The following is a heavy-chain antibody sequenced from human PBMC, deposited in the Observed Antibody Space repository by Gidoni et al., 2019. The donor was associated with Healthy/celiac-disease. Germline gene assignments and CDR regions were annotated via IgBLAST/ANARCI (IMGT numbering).Heavy chain of an antibody. CDR3: VSSVVGDYFDY. D-gene: IGHD2-2*01. CDR1: GFTFDDYA. Sequence: EVQLVESGGGLVQPGRSLRLSCAASGFTFDDYAMHWVRQAPGKGLEWVSGISWNSGSIGYADSVKGRFIISRDNAKNSLYLQMNSLRAEDTALYYCVSSVVGDYFDYWGQGTLVTVSS. V-gene: IGHV3-9*01. J-gene: IGHJ4*02. CDR2: ISWNSGSI.